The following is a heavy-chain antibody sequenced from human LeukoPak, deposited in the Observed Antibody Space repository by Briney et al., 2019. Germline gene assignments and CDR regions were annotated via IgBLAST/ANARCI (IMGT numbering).Heavy chain of an antibody. J-gene: IGHJ4*02. D-gene: IGHD5-24*01. CDR2: IIPIVGTA. CDR1: GGTFSRYA. Sequence: GAPVNVSCKASGGTFSRYAISWVRQAPGQGLEWMGGIIPIVGTATYAQKFQGGVTITADESTSTAYMELSRLRSEDTAFYYCARDHEVATIRYFDYWGQGTLVTVSS. V-gene: IGHV1-69*01. CDR3: ARDHEVATIRYFDY.